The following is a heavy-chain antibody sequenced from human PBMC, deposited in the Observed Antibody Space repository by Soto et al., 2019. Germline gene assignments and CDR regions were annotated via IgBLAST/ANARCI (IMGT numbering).Heavy chain of an antibody. V-gene: IGHV1-69*02. Sequence: QVHLIQSGAEVKKHGSSVKVSCKAAGGTFNTYTLFWVRQAPGHGLEWMGRIIPMLPVTNSAQKFQGRLTLTAHKSTGTAFMELTSLTSDDTAVYYCSIGSWSAETFDVWGQGTMVTVSS. CDR1: GGTFNTYT. CDR3: SIGSWSAETFDV. CDR2: IIPMLPVT. D-gene: IGHD2-2*01. J-gene: IGHJ3*01.